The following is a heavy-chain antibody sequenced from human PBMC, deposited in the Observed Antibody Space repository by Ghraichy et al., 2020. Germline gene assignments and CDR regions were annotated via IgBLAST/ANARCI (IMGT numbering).Heavy chain of an antibody. D-gene: IGHD3-3*01. CDR3: VRGGKGVVITYYYYYMDV. Sequence: SQTLSLTCAVYGCSFSGYSWTWLRQPPGKGLELIGEINHSGISNYNPSLKSRVTISLDMSKNQFSLKLSSVTSSDTAVYYCVRGGKGVVITYYYYYMDVWGKGNTV. V-gene: IGHV4-34*01. CDR1: GCSFSGYS. J-gene: IGHJ6*03. CDR2: INHSGIS.